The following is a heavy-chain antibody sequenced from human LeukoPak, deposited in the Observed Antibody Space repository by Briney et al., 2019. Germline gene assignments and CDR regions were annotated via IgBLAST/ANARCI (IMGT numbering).Heavy chain of an antibody. CDR1: GFTFSSYG. Sequence: GGSLRLSCAASGFTFSSYGMHWDRQAPGKGLEWVAVIWYDGSNKYYADSVKGRFTISRDNSKNTLYLQMNSLRAEDTAVYYCAKDRYYYDSSGYLNYWGQGTLVTVSS. CDR2: IWYDGSNK. CDR3: AKDRYYYDSSGYLNY. J-gene: IGHJ4*02. D-gene: IGHD3-22*01. V-gene: IGHV3-33*06.